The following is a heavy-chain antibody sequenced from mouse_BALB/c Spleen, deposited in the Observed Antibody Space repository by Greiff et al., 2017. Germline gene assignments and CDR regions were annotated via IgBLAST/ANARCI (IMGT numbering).Heavy chain of an antibody. CDR3: ARSHWDVRYFDY. CDR2: ISYSGST. Sequence: EVQLQQSGPGLVKPSQSLSLTCTVTGYSITSDYAWNWIRQFPGNKLEWMGYISYSGSTSYNPSLKSRISITRDTSKNQFFLQLNSVTTEDTATYYCARSHWDVRYFDYWGQGTTLTVSS. D-gene: IGHD4-1*01. J-gene: IGHJ2*01. CDR1: GYSITSDYA. V-gene: IGHV3-2*02.